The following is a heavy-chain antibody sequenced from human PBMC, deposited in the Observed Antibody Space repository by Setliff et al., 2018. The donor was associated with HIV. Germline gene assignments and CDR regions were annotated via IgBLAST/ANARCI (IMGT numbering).Heavy chain of an antibody. CDR2: ISAYSGDT. CDR3: ARPGGSYGDYGWYLRF. J-gene: IGHJ4*02. D-gene: IGHD4-17*01. V-gene: IGHV1-18*01. CDR1: GGTFSGYG. Sequence: ASVKVSCKASGGTFSGYGISWVRQAPGQGLEWMGWISAYSGDTNYAQKFQGRLTVTTGTSTSTAYMELRSLRSDDTAMYYCARPGGSYGDYGWYLRFWGQGTLVTVSS.